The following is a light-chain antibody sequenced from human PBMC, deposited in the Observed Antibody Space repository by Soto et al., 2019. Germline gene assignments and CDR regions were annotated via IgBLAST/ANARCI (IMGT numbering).Light chain of an antibody. J-gene: IGKJ3*01. CDR3: QHLDSYPLT. Sequence: IQLTKSPSSLSASVGDRVTITCRASQAISSYLAWYQQKPGTAPKLLIYAASTLESGVPSRFSGSGSGTDFTLTISSLQPEDFATYYCQHLDSYPLTFGPGTKVDIK. CDR2: AAS. V-gene: IGKV1-9*01. CDR1: QAISSY.